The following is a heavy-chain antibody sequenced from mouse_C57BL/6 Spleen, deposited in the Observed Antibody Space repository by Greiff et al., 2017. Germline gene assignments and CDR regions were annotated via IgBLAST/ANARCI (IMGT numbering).Heavy chain of an antibody. J-gene: IGHJ4*01. CDR1: GYTFTDYY. CDR2: INPNNGGT. V-gene: IGHV1-26*01. D-gene: IGHD2-4*01. CDR3: AIYYDYDEGAMDY. Sequence: VQLQQSGPELVKPGASVKISCKASGYTFTDYYMNWVKQSHGKSLEWIGDINPNNGGTSYNQKFKGKATLTVDKSSSTAYMELRSLTSEDSAVYYCAIYYDYDEGAMDYWGQGTSVTVSS.